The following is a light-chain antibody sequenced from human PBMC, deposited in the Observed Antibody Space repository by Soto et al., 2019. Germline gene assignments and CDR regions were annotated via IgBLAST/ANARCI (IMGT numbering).Light chain of an antibody. V-gene: IGKV1-5*03. J-gene: IGKJ1*01. Sequence: DIPMTQSPSTLSASVGDRVTITCRASQSINNWLAWYQQKPGKVPKLLIYKASSLESGAPSRFSGSGSGTEFTLTISSLQPDDFATYFCQQYDSYPWTFGQGTKVEIK. CDR1: QSINNW. CDR3: QQYDSYPWT. CDR2: KAS.